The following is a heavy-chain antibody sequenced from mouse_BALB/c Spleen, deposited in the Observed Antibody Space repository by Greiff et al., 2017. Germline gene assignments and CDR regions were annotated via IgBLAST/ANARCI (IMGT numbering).Heavy chain of an antibody. CDR1: GYTFTSYT. J-gene: IGHJ2*01. D-gene: IGHD4-1*01. CDR3: ATNWDVDY. Sequence: VHLVESGAELARPGASVKMSCKASGYTFTSYTMHWVKQRPGQGLEWIGYINPSSGYTNYNQKFKDKATLTADKSSSTAYMQLSSLTSEDSAVYYCATNWDVDYWGQGTTLTVSS. V-gene: IGHV1-4*01. CDR2: INPSSGYT.